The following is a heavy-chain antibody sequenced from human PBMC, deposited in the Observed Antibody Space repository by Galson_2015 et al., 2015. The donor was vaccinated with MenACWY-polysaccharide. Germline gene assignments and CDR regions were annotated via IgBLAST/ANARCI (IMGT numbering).Heavy chain of an antibody. CDR3: ARAMTTVQRDAFDI. CDR1: GFTFSSYE. J-gene: IGHJ3*02. D-gene: IGHD4-17*01. CDR2: ISSSGSTI. Sequence: SLRLSCAASGFTFSSYEMNWVRQAPGKGLEWVSYISSSGSTIYYADSVKGRFTISRDNAKNSLYLQMNSLRAEDTAVYYCARAMTTVQRDAFDIWGQGTMVTVSS. V-gene: IGHV3-48*03.